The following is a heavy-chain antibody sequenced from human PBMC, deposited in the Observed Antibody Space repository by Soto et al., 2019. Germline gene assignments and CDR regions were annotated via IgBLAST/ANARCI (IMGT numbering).Heavy chain of an antibody. D-gene: IGHD3-3*01. V-gene: IGHV1-46*01. CDR1: GYTFTSYY. J-gene: IGHJ4*02. CDR3: ARNGARGVVILFEY. CDR2: INPSGGST. Sequence: QVQLVQSGAEVKKPGASVKVSCKASGYTFTSYYIQWVRQAPGQGLEWMGIINPSGGSTTYAQKFQGRLRRARDPPKSTEYMWLIGLTAEDTAVYYCARNGARGVVILFEYWGQGTLVTVSS.